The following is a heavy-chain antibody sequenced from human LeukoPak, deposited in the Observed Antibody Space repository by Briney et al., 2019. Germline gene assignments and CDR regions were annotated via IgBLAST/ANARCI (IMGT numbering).Heavy chain of an antibody. CDR1: GGSFSGYY. CDR2: INHSGST. J-gene: IGHJ2*01. CDR3: AREILRPWSFDL. V-gene: IGHV4-34*01. Sequence: SETLSLTCAVYGGSFSGYYWSWIRQPPGKGLEWIGEINHSGSTNYNPSLKSRVTISVDTSKNQFSLKLSSVAAADTAVYYCAREILRPWSFDLWGRGTLVTVSS. D-gene: IGHD2/OR15-2a*01.